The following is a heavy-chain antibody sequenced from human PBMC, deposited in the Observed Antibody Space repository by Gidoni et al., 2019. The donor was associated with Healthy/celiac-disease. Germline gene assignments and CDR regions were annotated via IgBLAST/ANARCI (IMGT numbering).Heavy chain of an antibody. D-gene: IGHD3-10*01. CDR2: IYYSGST. Sequence: QVQLQESGPGLVKPSETLSLTCTVSGGSVSSGSYYWSWIRQPPGKGLEWIGYIYYSGSTNYNPSLKSRVTISVDTSKNQFSLKLSSVTAADTAVYYCARAPWLLWFGELYGPYYFDYWGQGTLVTVSS. CDR3: ARAPWLLWFGELYGPYYFDY. V-gene: IGHV4-61*01. J-gene: IGHJ4*02. CDR1: GGSVSSGSYY.